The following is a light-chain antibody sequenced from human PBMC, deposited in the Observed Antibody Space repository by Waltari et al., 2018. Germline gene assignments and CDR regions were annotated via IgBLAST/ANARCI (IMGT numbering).Light chain of an antibody. J-gene: IGKJ3*01. Sequence: DIQMTQSPSSLSASVGDRVTITCRASQSISSYLNWYQQKPGKAPKLLIYAASSMQSGVASRFSGSGSGTDFTLTISSLQPEDFATYYCQQSYSTLLLTFGPGTKVDIK. CDR1: QSISSY. CDR3: QQSYSTLLLT. V-gene: IGKV1-39*01. CDR2: AAS.